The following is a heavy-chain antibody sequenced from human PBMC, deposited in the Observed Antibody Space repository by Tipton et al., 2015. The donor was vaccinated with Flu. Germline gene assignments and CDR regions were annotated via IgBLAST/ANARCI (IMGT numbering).Heavy chain of an antibody. CDR3: ARDRGWPAALDT. V-gene: IGHV4-59*02. CDR2: SFYSGST. J-gene: IGHJ5*02. CDR1: GGSVNYFY. Sequence: TLSLTCSVSGGSVNYFYWNWIRQPPGKALEWIGFSFYSGSTSYNPSLQSRVSISVDTSRNQVSLRLKPVSAADTAIYYCARDRGWPAALDTWGRGILVTVSS. D-gene: IGHD6-6*01.